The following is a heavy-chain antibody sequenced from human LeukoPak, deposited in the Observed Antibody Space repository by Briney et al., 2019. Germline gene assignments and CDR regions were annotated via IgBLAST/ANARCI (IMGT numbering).Heavy chain of an antibody. J-gene: IGHJ4*02. CDR1: GFTFSIYA. CDR3: AKDQSMGIPVAGGYFFDF. CDR2: ISGNGGST. Sequence: GGSLRLSCAASGFTFSIYAMTWVRQAPGKGLEWVSGISGNGGSTYYADSVKGRFTISRDNSKNTLYLQMNSLRAEDTAVYYCAKDQSMGIPVAGGYFFDFWGQGTLVTVSS. D-gene: IGHD6-19*01. V-gene: IGHV3-23*01.